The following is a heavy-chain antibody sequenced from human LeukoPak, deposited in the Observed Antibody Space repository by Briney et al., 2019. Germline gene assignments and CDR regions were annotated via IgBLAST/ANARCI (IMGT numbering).Heavy chain of an antibody. CDR1: GGSISSGDYY. Sequence: SQTLSLTCTVSGGSISSGDYYWSWIRQPPGKGLEWIGYIYYSGSTYYNPSLKSRVTISVDTSKNQFSLKLSFVTAADTAVYYCASGGTYGYSYGPLDYWGQGTLVTVSS. J-gene: IGHJ4*02. V-gene: IGHV4-30-4*01. CDR3: ASGGTYGYSYGPLDY. D-gene: IGHD5-18*01. CDR2: IYYSGST.